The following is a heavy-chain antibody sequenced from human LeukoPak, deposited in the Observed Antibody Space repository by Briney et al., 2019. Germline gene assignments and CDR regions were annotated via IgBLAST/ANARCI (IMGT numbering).Heavy chain of an antibody. CDR1: GYDFKTSG. Sequence: GASVKVSCKTSGYDFKTSGISWERQAPGQGLEWMGWISGHTGDTHYAKRFQGRLTLTTDTSTSTAYMELRSLRSDDTAVYYCARGELTGTPNWGQGTLVTVSS. D-gene: IGHD1-7*01. J-gene: IGHJ4*02. V-gene: IGHV1-18*01. CDR3: ARGELTGTPN. CDR2: ISGHTGDT.